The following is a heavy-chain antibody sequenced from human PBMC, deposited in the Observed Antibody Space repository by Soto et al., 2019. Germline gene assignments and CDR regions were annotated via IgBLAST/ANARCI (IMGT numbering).Heavy chain of an antibody. J-gene: IGHJ4*02. D-gene: IGHD3-3*02. CDR1: GFTFNDYY. CDR2: ISSTGSYT. V-gene: IGHV3-11*05. Sequence: QVQLVESGGGLVKPGGSLRLSCAASGFTFNDYYMTWIRQAPGTGLEWVSYISSTGSYTKYPDSVKGRFTISRDNAKNSLYLQMDSLRDEDTGIYYCARDPSIRSPPDYWGRGTQVTVSS. CDR3: ARDPSIRSPPDY.